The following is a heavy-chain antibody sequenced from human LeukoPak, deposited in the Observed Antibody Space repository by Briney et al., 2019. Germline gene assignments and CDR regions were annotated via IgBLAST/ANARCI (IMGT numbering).Heavy chain of an antibody. CDR3: AKDLGSSDVNFDY. CDR1: GFTFSNYD. V-gene: IGHV3-30*02. CDR2: IRYDGSNK. D-gene: IGHD6-6*01. J-gene: IGHJ4*02. Sequence: PGGSLRLSCAASGFTFSNYDIHWVRQAPGKGLEWVAFIRYDGSNKYYADSVKGRFTISRDNSKNTLYLQMNSLRAEDTAVYYCAKDLGSSDVNFDYWGQGTLVTVSS.